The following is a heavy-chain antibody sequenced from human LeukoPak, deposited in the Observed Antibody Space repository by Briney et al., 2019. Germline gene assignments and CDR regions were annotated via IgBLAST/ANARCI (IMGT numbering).Heavy chain of an antibody. J-gene: IGHJ4*02. CDR3: VRVYSGYENFDY. CDR2: INPNSGGT. D-gene: IGHD5-12*01. Sequence: ASVKVSCKAAGYTFIGNFIHWVRQAPGQGLEWMGWINPNSGGTQYAERFQGRVTMTRDTSINTAYMELSGLTSDDTVVCYCVRVYSGYENFDYWGQGTLVTVSS. V-gene: IGHV1-2*02. CDR1: GYTFIGNF.